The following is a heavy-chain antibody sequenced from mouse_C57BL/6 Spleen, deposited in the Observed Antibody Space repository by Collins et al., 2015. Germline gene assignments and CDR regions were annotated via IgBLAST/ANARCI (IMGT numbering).Heavy chain of an antibody. CDR1: GYAFSSYW. CDR2: IYPGDDDT. CDR3: ARIYDGYPYAMDY. V-gene: IGHV1-80*01. Sequence: QVQLQQSGTELVKPGASVKISCKASGYAFSSYWMNWVKQRPGKGLEWIGQIYPGDDDTNYNGKFKDKATLTADKSSSTAYMQLSSLTSEDSAVYFCARIYDGYPYAMDYWGQGTSVTVSS. J-gene: IGHJ4*01. D-gene: IGHD2-3*01.